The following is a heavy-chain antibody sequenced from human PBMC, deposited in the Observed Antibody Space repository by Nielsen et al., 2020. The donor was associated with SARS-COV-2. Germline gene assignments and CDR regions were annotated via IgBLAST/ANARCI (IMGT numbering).Heavy chain of an antibody. Sequence: SETLSLTCTVSGGSISSNSYCWGWFRQPPGKGLEWIGSIYSSGSTYCDPSLKSRVTISVDTSKNQFSLKLSSVTAADTAVYYCATRTTVTTGCNYWGQGTLVTVSS. CDR1: GGSISSNSYC. CDR3: ATRTTVTTGCNY. V-gene: IGHV4-39*01. CDR2: IYSSGST. J-gene: IGHJ4*02. D-gene: IGHD4-17*01.